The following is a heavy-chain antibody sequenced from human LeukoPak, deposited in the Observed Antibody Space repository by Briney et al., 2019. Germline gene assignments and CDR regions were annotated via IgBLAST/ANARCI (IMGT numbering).Heavy chain of an antibody. Sequence: GESLKISCQVSGYRFTSYWVAWVRQMPGKGLEWMGFIYPSDSDTRYSPSFKGQVTMSADKSITTAYLQWSSLKASDTAMYYCARQPRLIVRKGWFDPWGQGTLVTVSS. J-gene: IGHJ5*02. CDR1: GYRFTSYW. D-gene: IGHD2/OR15-2a*01. CDR2: IYPSDSDT. CDR3: ARQPRLIVRKGWFDP. V-gene: IGHV5-51*01.